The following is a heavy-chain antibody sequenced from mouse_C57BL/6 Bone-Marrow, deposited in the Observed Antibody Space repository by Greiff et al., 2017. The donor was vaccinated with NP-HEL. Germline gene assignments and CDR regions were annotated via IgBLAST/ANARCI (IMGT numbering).Heavy chain of an antibody. V-gene: IGHV5-9-3*01. J-gene: IGHJ4*01. CDR1: GFTFSSYG. CDR2: ISSGGSYT. CDR3: ARALYDYDGSFYAMDY. D-gene: IGHD2-4*01. Sequence: VQLKESGGGLVKPGGSLKLSCAASGFTFSSYGMSWVRQTPEKRLEWVATISSGGSYTYYPDSVKGRFTISRDNAKNTLYLQMSSLRSEDTAMYYCARALYDYDGSFYAMDYWGQGTSVTVSS.